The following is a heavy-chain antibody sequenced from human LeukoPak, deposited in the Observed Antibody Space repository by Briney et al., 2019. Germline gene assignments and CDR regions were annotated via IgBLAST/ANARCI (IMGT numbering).Heavy chain of an antibody. CDR2: INPNSGGT. CDR3: AGGPFGPGTYYFDH. J-gene: IGHJ4*02. Sequence: ASVTVSCKASGYTFTGYYMHWVRQAPGQGLEWMGWINPNSGGTNYAQKFQGRVTMTRDTSISTAYMELSRLKSDDTAVYYCAGGPFGPGTYYFDHWGQGTLLTVSS. CDR1: GYTFTGYY. V-gene: IGHV1-2*02. D-gene: IGHD3-10*01.